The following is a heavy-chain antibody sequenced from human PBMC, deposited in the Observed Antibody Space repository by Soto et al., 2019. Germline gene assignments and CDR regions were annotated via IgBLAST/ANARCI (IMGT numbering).Heavy chain of an antibody. D-gene: IGHD1-26*01. CDR1: GGSISSYY. J-gene: IGHJ4*02. CDR3: ARAASVSGSYYFDY. V-gene: IGHV4-59*01. Sequence: QVQLQESGPGLVKPSETLSLTCTVCGGSISSYYWSWIRQPPGKGLEWIGYTSYSGRTNYKPSLKSRVARSVDTSKNQYSLTLSSVTAADTVVYYCARAASVSGSYYFDYWGKGTLVIVSS. CDR2: TSYSGRT.